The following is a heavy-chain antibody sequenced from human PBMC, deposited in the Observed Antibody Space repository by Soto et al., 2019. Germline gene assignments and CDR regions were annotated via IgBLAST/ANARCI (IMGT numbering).Heavy chain of an antibody. D-gene: IGHD3-10*01. CDR3: ARDSRSSGQGAFDI. J-gene: IGHJ3*02. CDR2: ISHDGGIE. CDR1: GFTFNNYA. V-gene: IGHV3-30*03. Sequence: QAQLVESGGGVVQPGRSLRLSCAASGFTFNNYAMHWVRQAPGKGLERVAVISHDGGIEYYPDSVKGRFTISRDNSKNTLYLEMNSLRGEDTAVYYCARDSRSSGQGAFDIWGQGTMVIVSS.